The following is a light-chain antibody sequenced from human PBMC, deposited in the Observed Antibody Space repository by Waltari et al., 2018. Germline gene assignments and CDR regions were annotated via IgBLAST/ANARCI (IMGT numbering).Light chain of an antibody. V-gene: IGKV1-16*02. J-gene: IGKJ4*01. CDR1: KGINNY. Sequence: TCRASKGINNYLAWFQQKPGKASKSLIYDAYSLQSGVSSNFSGSGSGTDVTLTISSRQAEDIATYYCQQYNNYPPTFGGGTKVEIK. CDR3: QQYNNYPPT. CDR2: DAY.